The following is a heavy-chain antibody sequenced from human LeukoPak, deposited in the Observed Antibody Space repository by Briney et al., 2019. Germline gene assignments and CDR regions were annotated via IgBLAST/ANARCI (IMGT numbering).Heavy chain of an antibody. CDR1: GYTFTGYY. CDR2: IYPNTSAT. J-gene: IGHJ4*02. CDR3: GTLLSNGPFDY. V-gene: IGHV1-2*02. Sequence: ASVKVSCKASGYTFTGYYMHWVRQAPGQGLEWMGYIYPNTSATTYAQKFQGRVTMTRDTSISTAYMELSGLGSDDTAVYYCGTLLSNGPFDYWGQGSLVTVSS.